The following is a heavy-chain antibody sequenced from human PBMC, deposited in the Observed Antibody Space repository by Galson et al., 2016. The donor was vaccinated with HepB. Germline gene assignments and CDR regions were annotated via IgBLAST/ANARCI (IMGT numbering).Heavy chain of an antibody. CDR3: AKDHSYGQYLDY. Sequence: SLRLSCAASGFTLSSYGMHWVRQAPGKGLEWVAVTSFDETNEYYTDSVKGRFTISRDNSKNTLYLQMNSLRTEDTDVYFCAKDHSYGQYLDYWGQGTLVTGSS. CDR2: TSFDETNE. J-gene: IGHJ4*02. D-gene: IGHD5-18*01. CDR1: GFTLSSYG. V-gene: IGHV3-30*18.